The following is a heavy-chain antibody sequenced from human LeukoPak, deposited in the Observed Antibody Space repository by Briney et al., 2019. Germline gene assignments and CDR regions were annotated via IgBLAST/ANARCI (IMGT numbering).Heavy chain of an antibody. CDR3: ARDYTGGWNDY. D-gene: IGHD7-27*01. J-gene: IGHJ4*02. CDR2: ITSGSSYI. Sequence: GGSLRLSCAASGFTFSSYNMNWVRQAPGKGLEWVSSITSGSSYIYYADSVKGRFTISRDNAKNSLYLQMNNLRVEDTAVYYCARDYTGGWNDYWGQGTLVTVSS. CDR1: GFTFSSYN. V-gene: IGHV3-21*01.